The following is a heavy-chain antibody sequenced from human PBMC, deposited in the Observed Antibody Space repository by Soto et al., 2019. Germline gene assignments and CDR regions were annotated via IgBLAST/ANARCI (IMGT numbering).Heavy chain of an antibody. Sequence: QVQLVQSGAEVKKPGASVKVSCKASGYTFTGYYMHWVRQAPGQGLEWMGWINPNSGGTNYAQKFQGGVTMTSDTSISTAYMELGRLRSDDTAVYYCARVPTAMVHDYYCMDVWGQGTTVTVSS. V-gene: IGHV1-2*02. D-gene: IGHD5-18*01. CDR3: ARVPTAMVHDYYCMDV. J-gene: IGHJ6*02. CDR2: INPNSGGT. CDR1: GYTFTGYY.